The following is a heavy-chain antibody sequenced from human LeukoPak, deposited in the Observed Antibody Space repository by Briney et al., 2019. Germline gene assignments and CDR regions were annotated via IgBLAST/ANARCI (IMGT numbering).Heavy chain of an antibody. CDR1: GFTFSNYA. V-gene: IGHV3-64*01. Sequence: GGSLRLSCAASGFTFSNYAMHWVRQAPGKGLEYVSAISGNGGSTYYANSVKGRFTISRDNSKNTLYLQMGSLRAEDMAVYYWASSAYYDIPNDFEIGGQGTMSPSPQ. D-gene: IGHD3-9*01. CDR2: ISGNGGST. CDR3: ASSAYYDIPNDFEI. J-gene: IGHJ3*02.